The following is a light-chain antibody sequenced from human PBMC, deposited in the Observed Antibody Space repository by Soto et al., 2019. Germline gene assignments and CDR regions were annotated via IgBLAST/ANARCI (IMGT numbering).Light chain of an antibody. Sequence: QSVLTQSPSASGTPGQRVTISCYGSSSNIGSYPVYWYQQLPGTAPKLLINSDDQRPSGVPDRFSASKSGTSASLAISGLRSEDEADYYCAAWDASLSGHVXGAGTKVTV. J-gene: IGLJ1*01. CDR2: SDD. V-gene: IGLV1-47*02. CDR3: AAWDASLSGHV. CDR1: SSNIGSYP.